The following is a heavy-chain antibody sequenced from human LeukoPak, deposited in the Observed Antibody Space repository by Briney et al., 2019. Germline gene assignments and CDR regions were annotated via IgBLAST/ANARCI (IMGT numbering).Heavy chain of an antibody. CDR2: ISGSGGST. CDR1: GFTFSNYG. V-gene: IGHV3-23*01. D-gene: IGHD6-19*01. J-gene: IGHJ4*02. CDR3: AKERSSGWYIAYYFDY. Sequence: GGSLRLSCAASGFTFSNYGMSWVRQAPGKGLEWVSAISGSGGSTYYADSVKGRFTISRDNSKNTLYLQMNSLRAEDTAVYYCAKERSSGWYIAYYFDYWGQGTLVTVSS.